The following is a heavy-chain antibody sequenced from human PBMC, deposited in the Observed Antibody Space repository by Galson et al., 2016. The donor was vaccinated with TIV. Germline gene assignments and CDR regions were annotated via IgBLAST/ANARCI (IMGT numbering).Heavy chain of an antibody. Sequence: SVKVSCKASGGTFRSYAIIWVRQAPGQRLEWMGGISAIFGTANYAPKFQGRVTITADESTNTAYMELSSLRSEDTAIYYCARGSRHHIQNNWFDPWGQGTLVTVSS. CDR2: ISAIFGTA. J-gene: IGHJ5*02. CDR3: ARGSRHHIQNNWFDP. D-gene: IGHD1-14*01. CDR1: GGTFRSYA. V-gene: IGHV1-69*13.